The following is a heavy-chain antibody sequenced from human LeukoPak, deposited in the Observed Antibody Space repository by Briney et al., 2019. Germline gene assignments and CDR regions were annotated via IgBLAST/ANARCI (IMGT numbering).Heavy chain of an antibody. D-gene: IGHD5-24*01. Sequence: PSGTLSLTCAVSGGSISSSNWWSWVRQPPGKGLEWIGEIYHSGSTYYNPSLKSRVTISVDTSKNQSSLKLSSVTAADTAVYYCARDSRDGYNYRGPLDYWGQGTLVTVSS. J-gene: IGHJ4*02. CDR1: GGSISSSNW. CDR2: IYHSGST. V-gene: IGHV4-4*02. CDR3: ARDSRDGYNYRGPLDY.